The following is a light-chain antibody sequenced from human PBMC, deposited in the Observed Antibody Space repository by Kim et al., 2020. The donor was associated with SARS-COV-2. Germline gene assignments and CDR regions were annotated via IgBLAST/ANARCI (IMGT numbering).Light chain of an antibody. CDR1: SLETDY. J-gene: IGLJ2*01. V-gene: IGLV3-19*01. Sequence: SSELTQDPAVSVALGQTVRITCQGDSLETDYTNWYQQKPRQAPVLVLFGKNRRPSGIPDRFSGSGSGNTASLTITAAAAEDEAVYFCQSRDSTVNLVLFGGGTKLTVL. CDR2: GKN. CDR3: QSRDSTVNLVL.